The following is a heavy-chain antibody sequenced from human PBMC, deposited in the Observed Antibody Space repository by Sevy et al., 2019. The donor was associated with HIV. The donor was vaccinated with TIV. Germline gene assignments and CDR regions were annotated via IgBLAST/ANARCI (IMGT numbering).Heavy chain of an antibody. CDR3: AKEVRGRDY. J-gene: IGHJ4*01. CDR2: ISWNSGSI. Sequence: GGSLRLSCAASGFTFDDYAMHWVRQAPGKGLEWVSGISWNSGSIGYADSVKGRFTISRDNAKNSLYLQMNSLRAEDTALYYCAKEVRGRDYWGHGTLVTVSS. D-gene: IGHD3-16*01. V-gene: IGHV3-9*01. CDR1: GFTFDDYA.